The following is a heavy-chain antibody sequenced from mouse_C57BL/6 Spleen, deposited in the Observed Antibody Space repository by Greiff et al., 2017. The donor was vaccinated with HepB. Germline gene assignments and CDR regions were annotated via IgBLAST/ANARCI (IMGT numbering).Heavy chain of an antibody. D-gene: IGHD3-3*01. J-gene: IGHJ3*01. CDR1: GYAFTNYL. Sequence: QVQLQQSGAELVRPGTSVKVSCKASGYAFTNYLIEWVKQRPGQGLEWIGVINPGSGGTNYNEKFKGKATLTADKSSSTAYMQLSSLTSEDSAVYFCARSEGPFAYWGQGTLVTVSA. CDR3: ARSEGPFAY. CDR2: INPGSGGT. V-gene: IGHV1-54*01.